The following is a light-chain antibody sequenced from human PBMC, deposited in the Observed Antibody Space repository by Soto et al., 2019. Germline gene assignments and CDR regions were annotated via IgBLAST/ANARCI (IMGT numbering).Light chain of an antibody. CDR2: DAS. CDR1: RSVSRN. Sequence: EVVMTQSPATLSVSPGERVTLSCRASRSVSRNLAWYQQTPGQAPRLLIYDASTRATATPARFSGSGSETEFTLTISSLQAEDFAVYYCQQYNTWRTFGQGTKVEIK. V-gene: IGKV3-15*01. J-gene: IGKJ1*01. CDR3: QQYNTWRT.